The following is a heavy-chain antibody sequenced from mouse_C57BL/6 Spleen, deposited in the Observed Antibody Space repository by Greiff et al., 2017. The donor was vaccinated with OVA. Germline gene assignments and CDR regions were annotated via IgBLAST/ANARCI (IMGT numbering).Heavy chain of an antibody. CDR3: TRNWDSGYAMDY. CDR1: GYTFTDYE. D-gene: IGHD4-1*01. CDR2: IDPETGGT. J-gene: IGHJ4*01. Sequence: VQVVESGAELVRPGASVTLSCKASGYTFTDYEMHWVKQTPVHGLEWIGAIDPETGGTAYNQKFKGKAILTADKSSSTAYMELRSLTSEDSAVYYCTRNWDSGYAMDYWGQGTSVTVSS. V-gene: IGHV1-15*01.